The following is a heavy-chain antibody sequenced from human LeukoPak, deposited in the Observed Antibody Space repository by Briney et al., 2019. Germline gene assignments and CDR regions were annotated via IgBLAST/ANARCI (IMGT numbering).Heavy chain of an antibody. CDR3: ARDMGVTKGDAFDI. J-gene: IGHJ3*02. CDR1: GGSISSYY. CDR2: IYYGGST. D-gene: IGHD2-21*02. V-gene: IGHV4-59*01. Sequence: SETLSLTCTVSGGSISSYYWSWIRQPPGKGLEWIGYIYYGGSTNYNPSLKSRVTISVDTSKNQFSLKLSSVTAADTAVYYCARDMGVTKGDAFDIWGQGTMVTVSS.